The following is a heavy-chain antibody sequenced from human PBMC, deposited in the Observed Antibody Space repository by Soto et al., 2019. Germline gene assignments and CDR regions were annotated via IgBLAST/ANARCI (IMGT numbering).Heavy chain of an antibody. Sequence: GGSLRLSCAVSGFTFSSYAVHWVRQAPGKGLEWVAVISDDGSHKYFADSVKGRFIISRDNSKNTLYAQMSSLRVEDTAVFYCASAYCGGDYFSLDYWGQGAPVTVSS. CDR1: GFTFSSYA. V-gene: IGHV3-30-3*01. CDR3: ASAYCGGDYFSLDY. D-gene: IGHD2-21*02. J-gene: IGHJ4*02. CDR2: ISDDGSHK.